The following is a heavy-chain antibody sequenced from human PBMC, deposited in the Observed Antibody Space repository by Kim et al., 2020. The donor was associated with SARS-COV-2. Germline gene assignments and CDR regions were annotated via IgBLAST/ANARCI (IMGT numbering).Heavy chain of an antibody. Sequence: SETLSLTCTVSGGSISSYYWSWIRQPPGKGLEWIGYIYYSGSTNYNPSLKSRVTISVDTSKNQFSLKLSSVTAADTAVYYCARLGEMATIAFSYFDYWGQGTLVTVSS. CDR3: ARLGEMATIAFSYFDY. J-gene: IGHJ4*02. CDR1: GGSISSYY. D-gene: IGHD5-12*01. V-gene: IGHV4-59*08. CDR2: IYYSGST.